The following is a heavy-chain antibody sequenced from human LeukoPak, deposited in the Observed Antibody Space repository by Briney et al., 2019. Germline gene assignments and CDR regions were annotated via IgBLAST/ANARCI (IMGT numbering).Heavy chain of an antibody. CDR3: ARLVIYDSSGYDAFDI. J-gene: IGHJ3*02. D-gene: IGHD3-22*01. V-gene: IGHV4-4*09. CDR2: LYTSWGT. Sequence: SETLSLTCTVSGGSISSYYWSWIWQPPGKGRGWIGYLYTSWGTKYNPSLQSRVPISVDTSKNQFSLKLGSVTAADTAVYYCARLVIYDSSGYDAFDIWGQGTMVTVSS. CDR1: GGSISSYY.